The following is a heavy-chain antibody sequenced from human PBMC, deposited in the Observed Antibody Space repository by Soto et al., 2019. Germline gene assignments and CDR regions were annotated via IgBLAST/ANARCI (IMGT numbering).Heavy chain of an antibody. CDR1: GFTFSSYA. D-gene: IGHD5-18*01. Sequence: QVQLVESGGGVVQPGRSLRLSCAASGFTFSSYAMHWVRQAPGKGLEWVAVISYDGSNKYYADSVKGRFTISRDNSKNTLYLPMNSLRAEYTAVYYCARGGRSTAMVWDDAFDIWGQGTMVTVSS. V-gene: IGHV3-30-3*01. CDR3: ARGGRSTAMVWDDAFDI. J-gene: IGHJ3*02. CDR2: ISYDGSNK.